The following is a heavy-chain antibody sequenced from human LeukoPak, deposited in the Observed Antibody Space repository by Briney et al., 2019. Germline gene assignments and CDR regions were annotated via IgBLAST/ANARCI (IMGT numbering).Heavy chain of an antibody. Sequence: PGGSLRLACAASGFTFSSYAMSWVRQAPGKGLEWVSAISGSGGSTYYADSVKGRFTISRDNSKNTLYLQMNSLRAEDTAVYYCAKDQDASGTGATDYWGQGTLVTVSS. D-gene: IGHD3-10*01. CDR1: GFTFSSYA. CDR2: ISGSGGST. V-gene: IGHV3-23*01. J-gene: IGHJ4*02. CDR3: AKDQDASGTGATDY.